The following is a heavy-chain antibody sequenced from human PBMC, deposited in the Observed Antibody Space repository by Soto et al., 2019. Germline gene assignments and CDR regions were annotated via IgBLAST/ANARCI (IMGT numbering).Heavy chain of an antibody. D-gene: IGHD3-16*01. J-gene: IGHJ3*02. CDR3: ARVSDRGSNAFDI. CDR1: GGSISSYY. CDR2: IYYSGST. Sequence: QVQLQESGPGLVKPSETLSLTCTVSGGSISSYYWSWIRQPPGKGLEWIGYIYYSGSTNYKPSLKSRVTTSVDTSKNQFSLKLSSVTAADTAVYYCARVSDRGSNAFDIWGQGTMVTVSS. V-gene: IGHV4-59*01.